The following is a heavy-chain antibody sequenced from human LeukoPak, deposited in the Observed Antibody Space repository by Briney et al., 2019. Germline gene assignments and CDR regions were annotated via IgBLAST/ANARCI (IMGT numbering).Heavy chain of an antibody. D-gene: IGHD6-19*01. CDR2: IGAYNGNT. CDR1: GYTFTSYG. J-gene: IGHJ5*02. V-gene: IGHV1-18*01. CDR3: ARDYPPVAVAGTEGSGWFDP. Sequence: ASVKVSCKASGYTFTSYGISWVRQAPGQGLEWMGWIGAYNGNTNYAQKLQGRVTMTTDTSTSTAYMELRSLRSDDTAVYYCARDYPPVAVAGTEGSGWFDPWGQGTLVTVSS.